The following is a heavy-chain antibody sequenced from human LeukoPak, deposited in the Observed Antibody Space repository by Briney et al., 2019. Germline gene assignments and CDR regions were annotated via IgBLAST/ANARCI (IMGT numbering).Heavy chain of an antibody. J-gene: IGHJ3*02. CDR3: ARRGGSAAARYSFDI. CDR2: FYYSGST. V-gene: IGHV4-59*08. CDR1: GGSISSYY. D-gene: IGHD6-13*01. Sequence: SETLSLTCTVSGGSISSYYWSWIRQPPGKGLEWIGYFYYSGSTNYNPSLKSRVTISVDTSKNQFSLKLSSVTAADTAVYYCARRGGSAAARYSFDIWGQGTMVTVSS.